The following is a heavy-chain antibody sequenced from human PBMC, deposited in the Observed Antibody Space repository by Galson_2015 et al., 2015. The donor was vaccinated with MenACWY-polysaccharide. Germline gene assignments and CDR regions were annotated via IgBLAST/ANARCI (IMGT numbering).Heavy chain of an antibody. CDR2: ISGGGYVK. J-gene: IGHJ3*02. CDR1: GFTFSTYE. V-gene: IGHV3-48*03. Sequence: SLRLSCAASGFTFSTYEMNWVRQSPEKGLQWIAYISGGGYVKYSADAVEGRFIISNNYTKDPLYLEMNSLTAEDTGLYYCARDRGSDDAYDIWGQGTVVTVSS. D-gene: IGHD6-25*01. CDR3: ARDRGSDDAYDI.